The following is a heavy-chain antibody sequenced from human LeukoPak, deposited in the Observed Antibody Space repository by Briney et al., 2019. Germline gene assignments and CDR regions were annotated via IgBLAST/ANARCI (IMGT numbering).Heavy chain of an antibody. CDR2: ISAFNGNT. CDR3: ARAGAAVTTHFDY. Sequence: ASVKLSCKASGYTFTDYGISWVRQAPGQGLEWMGWISAFNGNTNYAQKLQGRVTMTTDTSTSTAYMELRGLRSDDPAVYYWARAGAAVTTHFDYWGQGTLVTVSS. J-gene: IGHJ4*02. D-gene: IGHD4-17*01. V-gene: IGHV1-18*01. CDR1: GYTFTDYG.